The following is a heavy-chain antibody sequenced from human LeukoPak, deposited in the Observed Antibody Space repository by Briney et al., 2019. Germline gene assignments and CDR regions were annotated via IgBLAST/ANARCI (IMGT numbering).Heavy chain of an antibody. CDR1: GFTFDDYA. J-gene: IGHJ5*02. D-gene: IGHD3-22*01. Sequence: GGSLRLSCAASGFTFDDYAMHWVRQAPGKGLEWVSLISWDGGSTYYADSVKGRFTISRDNSKNTLYLQMNSLRAEDTAVYYCAKSPSLFLNWFDPWGQGTLVTVSS. V-gene: IGHV3-43D*04. CDR3: AKSPSLFLNWFDP. CDR2: ISWDGGST.